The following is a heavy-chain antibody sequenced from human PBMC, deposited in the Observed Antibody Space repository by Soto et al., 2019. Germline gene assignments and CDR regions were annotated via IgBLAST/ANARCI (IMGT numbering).Heavy chain of an antibody. CDR2: IYYSGST. CDR1: GGSISSGGYY. CDR3: ARDLSSTGHYMDV. Sequence: SETLSLTCTVSGGSISSGGYYWSWIRQHPGKGLEWIGYIYYSGSTYYNPSLKSRVTISVDTSKNQFSLKLSSVTAADTAVYYCARDLSSTGHYMDVWGKGTTVTVSS. V-gene: IGHV4-31*03. J-gene: IGHJ6*03. D-gene: IGHD2-2*01.